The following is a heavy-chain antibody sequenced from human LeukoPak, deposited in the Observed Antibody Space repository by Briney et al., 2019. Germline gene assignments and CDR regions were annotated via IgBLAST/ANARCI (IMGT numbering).Heavy chain of an antibody. CDR3: ARGSDTAAYPLRHFDWLPFDY. CDR2: INHSGST. J-gene: IGHJ4*02. CDR1: GGSFSGYY. Sequence: SETLSLTCAVYGGSFSGYYWSWIRQPPGKGLEWIGAINHSGSTNYNPSLKSRVTISVDTSKNQFSLRLSSVTAADTAVYYCARGSDTAAYPLRHFDWLPFDYWGQGTLVTVSS. D-gene: IGHD3-9*01. V-gene: IGHV4-34*01.